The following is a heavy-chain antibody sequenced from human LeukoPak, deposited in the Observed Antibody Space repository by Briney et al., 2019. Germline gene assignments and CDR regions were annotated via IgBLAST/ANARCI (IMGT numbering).Heavy chain of an antibody. CDR2: IYHSGRP. J-gene: IGHJ3*02. CDR3: ASIKNPSRYSSSWYFAFDI. V-gene: IGHV4-38-2*02. D-gene: IGHD6-13*01. CDR1: GYPISSGYY. Sequence: SETLSLTCTVSGYPISSGYYWGWIRPPPGKGLEGIGSIYHSGRPYYNPSLKSRVPISVDTHKNQFSLKLSSVTAADTAVYYCASIKNPSRYSSSWYFAFDIWGQGTMVTVSS.